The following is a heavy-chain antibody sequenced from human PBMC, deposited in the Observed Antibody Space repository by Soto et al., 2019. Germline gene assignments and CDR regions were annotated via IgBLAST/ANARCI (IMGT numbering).Heavy chain of an antibody. J-gene: IGHJ3*02. CDR2: IRSKANDYAT. CDR1: GITFSTYA. Sequence: EVQLLESGGGLVQPGGSLRLSCAASGITFSTYAMSWVRQAPGKGLEWVGRIRSKANDYATSYAASVKGRFTISRDETKNTAYLEMNSLKSEDTAVYFCSLEWADKDAFYIWGQGTTVTVSS. CDR3: SLEWADKDAFYI. D-gene: IGHD3-3*01. V-gene: IGHV3-73*01.